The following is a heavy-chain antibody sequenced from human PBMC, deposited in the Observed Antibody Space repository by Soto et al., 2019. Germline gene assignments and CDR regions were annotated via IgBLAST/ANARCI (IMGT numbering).Heavy chain of an antibody. CDR2: INPAHSDT. CDR3: ARERTNGESWFDL. D-gene: IGHD7-27*01. CDR1: GYTFTDYW. J-gene: IGHJ5*02. Sequence: GESLKISCKASGYTFTDYWIGWVRHMPGKGLEWMAIINPAHSDTRYRPSFVGQVTISVDKSISTVYLQWGSLTTSDTAIYYCARERTNGESWFDLWGHGTLVTVSS. V-gene: IGHV5-51*01.